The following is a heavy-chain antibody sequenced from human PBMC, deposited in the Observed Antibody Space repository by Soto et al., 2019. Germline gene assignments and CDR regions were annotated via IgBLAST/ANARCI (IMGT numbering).Heavy chain of an antibody. J-gene: IGHJ4*02. D-gene: IGHD3-3*01. Sequence: GGSLRLSCAASGFTFSSYAMSCVRQAPGKGLEWVSAISGSGGITYYADSVKGRFTISRDNSKNTLYLQMNSLRAEDTAVYYCAKGQPLSGITIFGVVITEYSGQGTMVTVSS. CDR2: ISGSGGIT. V-gene: IGHV3-23*01. CDR1: GFTFSSYA. CDR3: AKGQPLSGITIFGVVITEY.